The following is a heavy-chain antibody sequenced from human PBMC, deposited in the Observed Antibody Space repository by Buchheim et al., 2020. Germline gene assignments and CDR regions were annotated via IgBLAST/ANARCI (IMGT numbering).Heavy chain of an antibody. CDR2: ISGSGGST. J-gene: IGHJ4*02. Sequence: EVQLLESGGGLVQPGGSLRLSCAASGFTFSSYAMSWVRQAPGKGLEWVSAISGSGGSTYYADSVKGRFTISRDNSKNTLYLQMNSLRAEDTAVYYCARVMYYYDSSGYYYRSYYFDYWGQGTL. CDR3: ARVMYYYDSSGYYYRSYYFDY. CDR1: GFTFSSYA. D-gene: IGHD3-22*01. V-gene: IGHV3-23*01.